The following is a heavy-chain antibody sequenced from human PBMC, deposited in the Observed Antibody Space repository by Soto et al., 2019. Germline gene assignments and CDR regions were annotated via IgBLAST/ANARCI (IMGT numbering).Heavy chain of an antibody. Sequence: QVQLVQSGAEVKKPGSSVKVSCKASGGTFSSYAISWVRQAPGQGLEWMGGIIPIFGTANYAQKVQGRVTIAEDDATSTAYMELGSLRSEDTAVYYCARENVALNSVYYDSSGTYWGQGTLVTVSS. CDR2: IIPIFGTA. CDR1: GGTFSSYA. J-gene: IGHJ4*02. CDR3: ARENVALNSVYYDSSGTY. V-gene: IGHV1-69*12. D-gene: IGHD3-22*01.